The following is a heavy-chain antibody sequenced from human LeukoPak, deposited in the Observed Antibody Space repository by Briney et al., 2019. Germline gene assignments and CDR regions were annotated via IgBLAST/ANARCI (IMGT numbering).Heavy chain of an antibody. CDR2: INPSGGST. Sequence: ASVKVSCKASGYTFTSYYMHWVRQAPGQGLEWMGIINPSGGSTSYAQKFQGRVTMTRDTSTSTVYMELSSLRSEDTAVYYCARVRITIFGVEVLENAFDIWGQGTMVTVSS. D-gene: IGHD3-3*01. CDR1: GYTFTSYY. V-gene: IGHV1-46*01. CDR3: ARVRITIFGVEVLENAFDI. J-gene: IGHJ3*02.